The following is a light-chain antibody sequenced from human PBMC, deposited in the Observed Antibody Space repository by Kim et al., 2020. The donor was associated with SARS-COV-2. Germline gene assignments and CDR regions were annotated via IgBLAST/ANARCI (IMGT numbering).Light chain of an antibody. CDR2: DKT. Sequence: SSELTQDRAVSVALGQTVTITCQGDSLREYYASWYQQKPGQAPKLVIHDKTTLLPGVPERFSCSSSGNTASLFITGAPPEDEAAYYCSSRDSSGNPLVFG. CDR1: SLREYY. CDR3: SSRDSSGNPLV. V-gene: IGLV3-19*01. J-gene: IGLJ2*01.